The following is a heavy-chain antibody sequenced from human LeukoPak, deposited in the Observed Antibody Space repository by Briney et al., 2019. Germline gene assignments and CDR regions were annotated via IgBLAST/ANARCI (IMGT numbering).Heavy chain of an antibody. Sequence: PSETLSLTCTVSGGSISGYYSNWVRQPPGKGLEWIGYVYSDGNTNYNPSPKSRVTISVDTSTNQFSLNLNSVTTADTAVYYCARDLGITGTRVPDWGRGSMVTVSS. V-gene: IGHV4-59*01. CDR3: ARDLGITGTRVPD. D-gene: IGHD1-7*01. CDR2: VYSDGNT. CDR1: GGSISGYY. J-gene: IGHJ4*02.